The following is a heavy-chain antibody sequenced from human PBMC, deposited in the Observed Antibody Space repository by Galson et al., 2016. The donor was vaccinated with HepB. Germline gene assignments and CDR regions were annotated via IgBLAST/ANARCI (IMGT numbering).Heavy chain of an antibody. CDR3: ARGITRTRTYFDY. Sequence: SLTCVVSGGPISSGGYCWTWIRQAPGKGLEWIGYIYHSGSFSYNPSLKSRVTMSVDKSKNQFSLILNSVTAADAAVYYCARGITRTRTYFDYWGQGTLVAVSS. D-gene: IGHD3-10*01. CDR2: IYHSGSF. J-gene: IGHJ4*02. CDR1: GGPISSGGYC. V-gene: IGHV4-30-2*01.